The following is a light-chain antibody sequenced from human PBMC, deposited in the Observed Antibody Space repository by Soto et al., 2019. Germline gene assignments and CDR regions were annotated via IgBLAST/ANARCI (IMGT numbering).Light chain of an antibody. Sequence: QSALTQPRSVSGSPGQSVTISCTGTSSDVGRYNYVSWYQQHPGNAPKLMIYDVDKRPSGVPDHFSGSKSGNTASLTISGLQAGDAADYYCCSYAGSYTYVFGTGTKVTVL. V-gene: IGLV2-11*01. CDR3: CSYAGSYTYV. CDR1: SSDVGRYNY. J-gene: IGLJ1*01. CDR2: DVD.